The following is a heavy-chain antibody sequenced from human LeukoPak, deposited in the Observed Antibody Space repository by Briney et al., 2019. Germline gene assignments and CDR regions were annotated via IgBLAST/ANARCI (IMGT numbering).Heavy chain of an antibody. D-gene: IGHD3-10*01. CDR2: INHSGST. CDR1: GGSFSGYY. J-gene: IGHJ4*02. CDR3: ARGSVSYYGSGSNFDY. Sequence: SETLSLTCAVYGGSFSGYYWSWIRQPPGKGLEWSGEINHSGSTNYNPSLKSRVTISVDTSKNQFSLKLSSVTAADTAVYYCARGSVSYYGSGSNFDYWGQGTLVTVSS. V-gene: IGHV4-34*01.